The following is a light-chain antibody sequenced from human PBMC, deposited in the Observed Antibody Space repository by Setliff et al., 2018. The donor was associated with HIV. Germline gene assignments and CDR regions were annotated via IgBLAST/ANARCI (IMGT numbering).Light chain of an antibody. J-gene: IGLJ1*01. V-gene: IGLV2-11*01. CDR2: DVS. CDR1: SSVVGASNS. Sequence: QSALTQPRSVSGSPGQSVTISCTGTSSVVGASNSVSWYQHHPGKAPKVIIYDVSDRPSGVPDRFSGSKSGNTASLTISGLQAEDEADYYCCSYAGSYTSLYVFGTGTKGHRP. CDR3: CSYAGSYTSLYV.